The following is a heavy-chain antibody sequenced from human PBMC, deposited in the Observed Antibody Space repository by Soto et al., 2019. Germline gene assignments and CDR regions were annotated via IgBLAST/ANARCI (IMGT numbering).Heavy chain of an antibody. J-gene: IGHJ4*01. CDR2: ISEGDDGP. V-gene: IGHV3-23*01. CDR1: GFTFSIYA. D-gene: IGHD2-2*01. Sequence: GGSLRLSCAASGFTFSIYAMNWVRQAPGKGLEWVSAISEGDDGPYYADSVKGRLTISRDNSKNTLYLQMNSLRAEDTAVYYCAKDSHWAIISPTHDYWGHGTLVTVSS. CDR3: AKDSHWAIISPTHDY.